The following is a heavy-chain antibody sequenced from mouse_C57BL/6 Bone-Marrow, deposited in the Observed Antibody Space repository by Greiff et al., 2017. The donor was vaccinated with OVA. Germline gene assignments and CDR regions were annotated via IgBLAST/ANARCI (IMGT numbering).Heavy chain of an antibody. Sequence: EVKLMESGGDLVKPGGSLKLSCAASGFTFSSYGMSWVRQTPDKRLEWVATISSGGSYTYYPDSVKGRFPISRDNAKNTLYLQMSSLKSEDTAMYYCARHYYGSSYYWGQGTTLTVSS. CDR2: ISSGGSYT. CDR3: ARHYYGSSYY. CDR1: GFTFSSYG. V-gene: IGHV5-6*01. D-gene: IGHD1-1*01. J-gene: IGHJ2*01.